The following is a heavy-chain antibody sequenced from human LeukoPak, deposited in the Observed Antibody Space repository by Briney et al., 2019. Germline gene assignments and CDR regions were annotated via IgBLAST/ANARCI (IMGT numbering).Heavy chain of an antibody. CDR3: TVQVIPSDKWFDP. J-gene: IGHJ5*02. Sequence: GGSLRLSCTASGLLFGDYGMTWVRQAPGKGLEWVGFIRSKPYGGTADYAESVKGRFTISRDDSRTIAYLDMNGLKTEDSAVYHCTVQVIPSDKWFDPWGLGTPVSVSS. CDR2: IRSKPYGGTA. D-gene: IGHD2-21*01. CDR1: GLLFGDYG. V-gene: IGHV3-49*04.